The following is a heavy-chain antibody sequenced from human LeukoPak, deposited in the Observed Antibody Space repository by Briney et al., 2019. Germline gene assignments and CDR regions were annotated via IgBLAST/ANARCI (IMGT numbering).Heavy chain of an antibody. CDR2: IFSGGGEI. Sequence: GGSLRLSCAASGFTFSAFAMIWVRQPPGKGLEWVSSIFSGGGEIHYADSVRGRFTISRDNSKSTLSLQMNSLRAEDTAIYYCATYRQVLLPFESWGRGTLVTVSS. J-gene: IGHJ4*02. CDR3: ATYRQVLLPFES. CDR1: GFTFSAFA. D-gene: IGHD2-8*02. V-gene: IGHV3-23*01.